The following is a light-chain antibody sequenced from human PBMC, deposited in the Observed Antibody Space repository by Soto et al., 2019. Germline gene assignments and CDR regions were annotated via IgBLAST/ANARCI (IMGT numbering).Light chain of an antibody. CDR3: CSYAGSSPVV. J-gene: IGLJ2*01. Sequence: QSALTQPASVSGSPGQSITISCTGTSSDVGSYNLVSWYQQHPGKAPKLMIYEGSKRPSGVSNRFSGSKSGNTASLTISGLQAEDEADYYCCSYAGSSPVVFGGRTQLTVL. CDR2: EGS. CDR1: SSDVGSYNL. V-gene: IGLV2-23*01.